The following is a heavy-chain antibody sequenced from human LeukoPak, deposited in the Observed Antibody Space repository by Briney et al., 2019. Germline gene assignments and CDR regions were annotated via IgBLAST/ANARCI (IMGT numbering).Heavy chain of an antibody. Sequence: GGSLRLSCAASGFTFSTYEMSWVRQAPGKGLEWVSYISSSGSTIYYADSVKGRFTISRDNAKNSLYLQMNSLRAEDTAVYYCARASSGTVIVVVNDAFDIWGQGTMVTVSS. CDR3: ARASSGTVIVVVNDAFDI. CDR1: GFTFSTYE. CDR2: ISSSGSTI. J-gene: IGHJ3*02. D-gene: IGHD3-22*01. V-gene: IGHV3-48*03.